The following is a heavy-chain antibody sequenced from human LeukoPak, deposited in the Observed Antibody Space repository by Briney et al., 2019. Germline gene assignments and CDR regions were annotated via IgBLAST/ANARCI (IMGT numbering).Heavy chain of an antibody. D-gene: IGHD5-12*01. Sequence: ASVKVSCKASGYTFTSYGISWVRQATGQGLEWMGWISAYNGNTNYAQKLQGRVTMTTDTSTSTAYMALRSLRSDDTAVYYCARTYSASLFADYWGQGTLVTVSS. V-gene: IGHV1-18*01. CDR3: ARTYSASLFADY. J-gene: IGHJ4*02. CDR2: ISAYNGNT. CDR1: GYTFTSYG.